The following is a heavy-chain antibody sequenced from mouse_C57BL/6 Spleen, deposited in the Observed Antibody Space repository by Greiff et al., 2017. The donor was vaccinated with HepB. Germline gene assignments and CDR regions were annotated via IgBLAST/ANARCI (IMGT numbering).Heavy chain of an antibody. CDR2: INPGSGGT. D-gene: IGHD2-1*01. Sequence: QVQLQQSGAELVRPGTSVKVSCKASGYAFTNYLIEWVKQRPGQGLEWIGVINPGSGGTNYNEKFKGKATLTADKSSSTAYMQLSSLTSEDSAVYFCARTHGNYEDWYFDVWGTGTTVTVSS. J-gene: IGHJ1*03. CDR3: ARTHGNYEDWYFDV. V-gene: IGHV1-54*01. CDR1: GYAFTNYL.